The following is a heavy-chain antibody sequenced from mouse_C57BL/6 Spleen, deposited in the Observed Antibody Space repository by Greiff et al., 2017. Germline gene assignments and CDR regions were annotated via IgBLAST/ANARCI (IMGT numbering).Heavy chain of an antibody. J-gene: IGHJ3*01. CDR1: GYTFTSYW. D-gene: IGHD2-3*01. Sequence: QVQLQQPGAELVRPGSSVKLSCKASGYTFTSYWMHWVKQRPIQGLEWIGNIDPSDSETHYNQTFKDKATLTVDKSSSTAYMQLSSLTSEDSAVYYCARFYGYYDWFAYWGQGTLVTVSA. CDR3: ARFYGYYDWFAY. CDR2: IDPSDSET. V-gene: IGHV1-52*01.